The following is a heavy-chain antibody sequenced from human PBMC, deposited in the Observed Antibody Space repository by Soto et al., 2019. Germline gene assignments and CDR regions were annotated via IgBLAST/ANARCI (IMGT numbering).Heavy chain of an antibody. CDR3: AQTSATVTTVIDY. Sequence: GGSLRLSRAASGFTFSSYAMSWVRQAPGKGLEWVSAISGSGGSTYYADSVKGRFTISRDNSKNTLYLQMNSLRAEDTAVYYCAQTSATVTTVIDYWGQGTLVTVSS. J-gene: IGHJ4*02. V-gene: IGHV3-23*01. CDR2: ISGSGGST. D-gene: IGHD4-17*01. CDR1: GFTFSSYA.